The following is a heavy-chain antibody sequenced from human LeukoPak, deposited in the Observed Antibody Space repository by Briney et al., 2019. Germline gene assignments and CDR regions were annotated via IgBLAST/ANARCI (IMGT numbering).Heavy chain of an antibody. CDR1: GFTFSSYW. D-gene: IGHD6-19*01. V-gene: IGHV3-7*01. Sequence: GGSLRLSCAASGFTFSSYWMSWVRQAPGKGLEWVANIKQDGCEKYYVDSVKGRFTISRDTAKNSLYLQMNSLRAEDTAVYYCARDVGWNYFDYWGQGTLVTVSS. CDR2: IKQDGCEK. CDR3: ARDVGWNYFDY. J-gene: IGHJ4*02.